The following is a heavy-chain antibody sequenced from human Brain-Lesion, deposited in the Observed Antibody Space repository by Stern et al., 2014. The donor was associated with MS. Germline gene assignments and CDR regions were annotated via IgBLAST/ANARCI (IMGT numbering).Heavy chain of an antibody. CDR1: GFTFDEHY. D-gene: IGHD3-16*01. Sequence: VQLVESGGGLVQHGGSLRLSCAASGFTFDEHYMDWVRQAPGKGLEWIGYIHHTGTTYYKPSLKNRLTISLDSSTNQFSLKLTSVTAADTALYYCATCGHNYGNSFDIWGQGTLVAVSS. V-gene: IGHV4-31*02. CDR2: IHHTGTT. J-gene: IGHJ3*02. CDR3: ATCGHNYGNSFDI.